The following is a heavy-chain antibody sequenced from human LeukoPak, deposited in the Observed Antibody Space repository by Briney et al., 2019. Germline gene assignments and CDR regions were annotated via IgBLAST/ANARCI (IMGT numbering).Heavy chain of an antibody. D-gene: IGHD3-16*01. CDR1: GGSISSSSYY. J-gene: IGHJ4*02. CDR2: INHSGST. V-gene: IGHV4-39*07. Sequence: KTSETLSLTCTVSGGSISSSSYYWSWIRQPPGKGLEWIGEINHSGSTNYNPSLKSRVTISVDTSKNQFSLKLSSVTAADTAVYYCARVRGRGRRYFDYWGQGTLVTVSS. CDR3: ARVRGRGRRYFDY.